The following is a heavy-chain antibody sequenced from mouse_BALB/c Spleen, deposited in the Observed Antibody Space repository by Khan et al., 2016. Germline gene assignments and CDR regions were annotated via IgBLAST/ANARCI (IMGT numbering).Heavy chain of an antibody. J-gene: IGHJ3*01. CDR3: SRAIYDYEFAY. D-gene: IGHD2-4*01. CDR1: GFNIKDTY. CDR2: IDPANGNT. V-gene: IGHV14-3*02. Sequence: VQLQQPGAELVKPGASVKLSCTVSGFNIKDTYMHWVNQRPEQGLEWIGRIDPANGNTKYDTKYQHKATIPADSSSNTAYLQLSCLTSVDTDVYYCSRAIYDYEFAYWGQGTLVTVSA.